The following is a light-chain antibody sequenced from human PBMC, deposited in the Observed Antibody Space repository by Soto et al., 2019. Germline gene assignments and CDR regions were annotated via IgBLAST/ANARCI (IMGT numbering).Light chain of an antibody. Sequence: EIVLTQSPGTLSLSPGERATLSCRASQSVSSSFLARYQQKPGQAPRLLIYGASSRATGIPDRFSGSGSGTDVTLTISRLEPEDVAVYYCQQYGSSPLTFGGGTKVEIK. CDR2: GAS. CDR1: QSVSSSF. CDR3: QQYGSSPLT. V-gene: IGKV3-20*01. J-gene: IGKJ4*01.